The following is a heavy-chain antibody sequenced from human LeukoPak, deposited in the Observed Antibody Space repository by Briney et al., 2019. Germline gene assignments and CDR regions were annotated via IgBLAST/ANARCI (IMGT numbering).Heavy chain of an antibody. CDR3: ARGRGGGGTSNNWFDP. D-gene: IGHD2-15*01. V-gene: IGHV4-59*01. J-gene: IGHJ5*02. CDR1: GASISGYY. CDR2: IYYTGNT. Sequence: SETLSLTCTVSGASISGYYWSWIRQPPGKGLDYIGYIYYTGNTNYNPSLKSRVTISVDTSKNQFSLKLSAVAAAGTAVYYGARGRGGGGTSNNWFDPWGQGTHVIVSS.